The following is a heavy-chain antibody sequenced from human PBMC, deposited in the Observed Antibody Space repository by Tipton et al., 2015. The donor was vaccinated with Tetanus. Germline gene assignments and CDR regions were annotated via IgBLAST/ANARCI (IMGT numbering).Heavy chain of an antibody. CDR2: MNPNSGNT. CDR3: ASMTTVTPYFYFGMDV. Sequence: QVQLVQSGAEVKKPGASVKVSCKASGYTFTSYDINWVRQATGQGLEWMGWMNPNSGNTGYAQKLQGRVTMTRDTSTSTVYMELSSLGSEDTAVYYCASMTTVTPYFYFGMDVRGQGATVTVSS. CDR1: GYTFTSYD. J-gene: IGHJ6*02. V-gene: IGHV1-8*01. D-gene: IGHD4-17*01.